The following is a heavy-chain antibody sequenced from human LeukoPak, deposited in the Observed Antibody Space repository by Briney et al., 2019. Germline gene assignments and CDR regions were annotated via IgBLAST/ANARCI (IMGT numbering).Heavy chain of an antibody. CDR3: ARARAWELLYQ. CDR1: GFTFSSYW. J-gene: IGHJ4*02. Sequence: GGSLRLSCAASGFTFSSYWMHWVRQAPGKGLVWVSRINGDGSTTSYADSVKGRFTISRDNAKNTLYLQMNSLRAEDTAIYYCARARAWELLYQWGQGTLVTVSS. CDR2: INGDGSTT. D-gene: IGHD1-26*01. V-gene: IGHV3-74*01.